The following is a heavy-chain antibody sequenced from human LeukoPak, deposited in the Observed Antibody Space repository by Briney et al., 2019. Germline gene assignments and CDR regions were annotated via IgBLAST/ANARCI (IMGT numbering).Heavy chain of an antibody. CDR1: GFTVSSNY. V-gene: IGHV3-53*01. Sequence: GGSLRLSCAASGFTVSSNYMSWVRQAPGKGLEWVSVICSGGSTYYADSVKGRFTISRDNSKNTLYLQMNSLRAEDTAVYYCARVTDYYYGMDVWGQGTTVTVSS. CDR3: ARVTDYYYGMDV. CDR2: ICSGGST. J-gene: IGHJ6*02.